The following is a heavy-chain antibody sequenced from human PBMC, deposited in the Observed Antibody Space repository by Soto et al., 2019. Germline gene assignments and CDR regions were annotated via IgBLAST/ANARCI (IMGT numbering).Heavy chain of an antibody. Sequence: QVQLVQSGAEVKKPGSSVKVSCKASGGTLLSYTISWVRQAPGQGLEWMGWIIPIFGIANYAQKFQGRVTITAHESTGVAYMELSSLRSEDTAVYYWARGEGETAMETVWGQGPTVTVSS. CDR2: IIPIFGIA. CDR3: ARGEGETAMETV. D-gene: IGHD5-18*01. CDR1: GGTLLSYT. J-gene: IGHJ6*02. V-gene: IGHV1-69*01.